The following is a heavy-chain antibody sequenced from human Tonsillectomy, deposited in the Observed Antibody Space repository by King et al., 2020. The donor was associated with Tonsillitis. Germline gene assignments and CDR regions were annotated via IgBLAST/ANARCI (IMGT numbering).Heavy chain of an antibody. CDR3: AREGNYCGGDCYEDWYFDL. Sequence: QLVQSGAEVKKPGSSVKVSCKASGGTFSSYAISWVRQAPGQGLEWMGGIIPIFGTANYAQKFQGRVTITADESTSTAYMELSRLRSEDTAVYYCAREGNYCGGDCYEDWYFDLWGRGTLVTVSS. CDR2: IIPIFGTA. J-gene: IGHJ2*01. D-gene: IGHD2-21*02. CDR1: GGTFSSYA. V-gene: IGHV1-69*12.